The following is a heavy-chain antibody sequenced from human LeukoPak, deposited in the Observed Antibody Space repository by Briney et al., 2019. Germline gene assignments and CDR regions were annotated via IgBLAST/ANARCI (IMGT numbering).Heavy chain of an antibody. CDR2: IIPIFGTA. D-gene: IGHD1-26*01. V-gene: IGHV1-69*05. J-gene: IGHJ4*02. CDR3: ASCEWERLRGYFDY. Sequence: GASVKVSSKASGGTFSRYAMRWVRQAPGQGLDWMRRIIPIFGTANYTQRFQGRVTITTDESTSTAYMELSSLRSEDKAVYYCASCEWERLRGYFDYWGRGTRVTVSS. CDR1: GGTFSRYA.